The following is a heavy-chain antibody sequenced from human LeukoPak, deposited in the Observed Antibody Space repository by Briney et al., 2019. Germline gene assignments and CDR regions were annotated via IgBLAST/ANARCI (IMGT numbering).Heavy chain of an antibody. CDR3: ARGNIVATMSFDY. CDR2: IKQDGSEK. J-gene: IGHJ4*02. CDR1: GFIFISYW. Sequence: GGSLRLSCAGSGFIFISYWMSWVRQAPGKGLEWVANIKQDGSEKYYVDSVKGRFTISRDNAKNSLYLQMNSLRAEDTAVYYCARGNIVATMSFDYWGQGTLVTVSS. V-gene: IGHV3-7*01. D-gene: IGHD5-12*01.